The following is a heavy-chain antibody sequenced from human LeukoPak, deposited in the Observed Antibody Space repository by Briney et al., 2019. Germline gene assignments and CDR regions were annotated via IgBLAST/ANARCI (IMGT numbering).Heavy chain of an antibody. Sequence: GESLKIPCKGSGYSFTSYWIGWVRQMPGKGLEWMGIIYPGDSDTRYSPSFQGQVTISADKSISTANLQWSSLKASDTATYYCARHPAYCSSTSCQGYYYYMDVWGKGTTVTVSS. J-gene: IGHJ6*03. CDR1: GYSFTSYW. D-gene: IGHD2-2*01. CDR3: ARHPAYCSSTSCQGYYYYMDV. V-gene: IGHV5-51*01. CDR2: IYPGDSDT.